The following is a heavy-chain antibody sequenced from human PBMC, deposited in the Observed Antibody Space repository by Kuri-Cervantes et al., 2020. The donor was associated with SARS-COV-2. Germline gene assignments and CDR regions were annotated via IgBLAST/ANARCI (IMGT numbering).Heavy chain of an antibody. D-gene: IGHD3-3*01. V-gene: IGHV3-21*01. CDR1: GFTFSNAW. CDR3: ARQYYDFWSGNMDV. J-gene: IGHJ6*03. CDR2: ISSSRSYI. Sequence: GGPLRLSCAASGFTFSNAWMSWVRQAPGKGLEWVSSISSSRSYIYYADSVKGRFTISRDNAKNSLYLQTNSLRAEDTAVYYCARQYYDFWSGNMDVWGKGTTVTVSS.